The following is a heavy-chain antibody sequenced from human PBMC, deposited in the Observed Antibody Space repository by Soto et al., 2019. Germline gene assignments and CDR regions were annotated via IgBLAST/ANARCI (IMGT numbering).Heavy chain of an antibody. CDR1: GFADRDYG. CDR2: ISHHGLKE. J-gene: IGHJ4*02. V-gene: IGHV3-30*18. D-gene: IGHD1-26*01. Sequence: SCVASGFADRDYGLNWVSKAPGKGLEWVAGISHHGLKEHYADSVKGRFTISRDNSKKTVYLQLNSLRGDDTAVYYCAKDWVGGSNKYYFEYWGQGTRVTVSS. CDR3: AKDWVGGSNKYYFEY.